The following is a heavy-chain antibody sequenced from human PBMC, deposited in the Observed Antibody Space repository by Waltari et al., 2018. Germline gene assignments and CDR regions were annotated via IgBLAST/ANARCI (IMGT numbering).Heavy chain of an antibody. CDR2: VTRGGST. V-gene: IGHV4-34*01. D-gene: IGHD2-21*02. CDR1: GGSFSAHY. CDR3: ARGGDCGGDCVLGH. Sequence: QVQLQQWGAGLLNPSETLSLTCTVSGGSFSAHYWTWIRQSPGKGLEWIGEVTRGGSTNYNPSVKSRVTISLDTSKNQFSLKMNSLTAADTAVYYCARGGDCGGDCVLGHWGQGTLVTVSS. J-gene: IGHJ4*02.